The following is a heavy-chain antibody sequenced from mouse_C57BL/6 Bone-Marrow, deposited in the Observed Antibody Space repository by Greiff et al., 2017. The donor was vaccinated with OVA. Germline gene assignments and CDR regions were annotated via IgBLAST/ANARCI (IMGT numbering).Heavy chain of an antibody. V-gene: IGHV1-81*01. CDR3: AYYSNYESFDY. Sequence: QVQLQQSGAELARPGASVKLSCKASGYTFTSYGISWVKQRTGQGLEWIGEIYPRSGNTYYNEKFKGKATLTADKSSSTAYMELRSLTSGDSAVYFCAYYSNYESFDYWGQGTLVTVSA. J-gene: IGHJ3*01. CDR1: GYTFTSYG. CDR2: IYPRSGNT. D-gene: IGHD2-5*01.